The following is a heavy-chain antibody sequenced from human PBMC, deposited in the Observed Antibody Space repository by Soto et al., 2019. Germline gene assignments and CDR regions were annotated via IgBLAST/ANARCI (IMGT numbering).Heavy chain of an antibody. V-gene: IGHV4-34*01. J-gene: IGHJ6*02. D-gene: IGHD3-22*01. CDR1: GGSFSGYY. CDR2: INHSGST. Sequence: SETLSLTCAVYGGSFSGYYWSWIRQPPGKGLEWIGEINHSGSTNYNPSLKSRVTISVDTSKNQFSLKLSSVTAADTAVYYCAGTVHYYDSSGEYGMDVWGQGTTVTVSS. CDR3: AGTVHYYDSSGEYGMDV.